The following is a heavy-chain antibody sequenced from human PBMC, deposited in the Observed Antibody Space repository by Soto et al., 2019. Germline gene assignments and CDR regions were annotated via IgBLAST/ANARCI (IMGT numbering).Heavy chain of an antibody. CDR2: ISWNSGSI. CDR1: GFTFDDYA. V-gene: IGHV3-9*01. CDR3: ARRSDFDY. D-gene: IGHD1-26*01. J-gene: IGHJ4*02. Sequence: EVQLVESGGGLVQPGRSLRLSCAASGFTFDDYAMHWVRQAPGKGLEWVSGISWNSGSIGYADSVKGRFTISRDNAKNSLYLQMNSLRAEDPALYYCARRSDFDYWGQGTLVTVSS.